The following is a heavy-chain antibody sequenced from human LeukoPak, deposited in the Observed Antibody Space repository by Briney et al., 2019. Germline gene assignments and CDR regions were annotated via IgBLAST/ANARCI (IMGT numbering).Heavy chain of an antibody. J-gene: IGHJ4*02. CDR1: GGSISSSSYY. CDR2: IYYSGST. CDR3: ARGRTAITMVRGGYFDY. Sequence: SETLSLTCTVSGGSISSSSYYWGWIRQPPGKGLEWIGSIYYSGSTYYNPSLKSRVTISVDTSKNQFSLKLSSVTAADTAVYYCARGRTAITMVRGGYFDYWGQGTLVTVSS. D-gene: IGHD3-10*01. V-gene: IGHV4-39*07.